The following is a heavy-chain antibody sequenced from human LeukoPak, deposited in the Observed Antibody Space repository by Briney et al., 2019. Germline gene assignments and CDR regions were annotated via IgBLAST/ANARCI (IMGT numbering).Heavy chain of an antibody. V-gene: IGHV3-30-3*01. D-gene: IGHD6-13*01. CDR3: ARPPPSYAAAGENYYYYYMDV. CDR1: GFTFSSYA. J-gene: IGHJ6*03. Sequence: GRSLRLSCAASGFTFSSYAMHWVRQAPGKGLEWVAVISYDGSNKYYADSVKGRFTISRDNSKNTLYLQMNSLRAEDTAVYYCARPPPSYAAAGENYYYYYMDVWGKGTTVTVSS. CDR2: ISYDGSNK.